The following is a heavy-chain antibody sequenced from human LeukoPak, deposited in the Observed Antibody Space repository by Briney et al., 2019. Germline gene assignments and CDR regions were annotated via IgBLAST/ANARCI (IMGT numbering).Heavy chain of an antibody. V-gene: IGHV4-59*08. CDR1: GGSISTYY. Sequence: SETLSLTCTVSGGSISTYYWNWIRQPPGKGLEWIGTMYYSGSTNYNPSLKSRVTISVDTSKNQFSLKLSSVTAADTAVYYCARRRGFCSGGSCYFDYWGQGTLVTVSS. D-gene: IGHD2-15*01. CDR2: MYYSGST. J-gene: IGHJ4*02. CDR3: ARRRGFCSGGSCYFDY.